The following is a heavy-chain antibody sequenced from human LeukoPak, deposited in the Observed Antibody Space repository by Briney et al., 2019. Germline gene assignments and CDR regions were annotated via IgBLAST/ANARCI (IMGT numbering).Heavy chain of an antibody. CDR1: GCTFTSYG. CDR3: ARDRAVAGPYYFDY. V-gene: IGHV1-18*01. D-gene: IGHD6-19*01. Sequence: ASVKVSCKASGCTFTSYGISWVRQAPGQGLEWMGWISAYNGNTNYAQKLQGRVTMTTDTSTSTAYMELRSLRSDDTAVYYCARDRAVAGPYYFDYWGQGTLVTVSS. J-gene: IGHJ4*02. CDR2: ISAYNGNT.